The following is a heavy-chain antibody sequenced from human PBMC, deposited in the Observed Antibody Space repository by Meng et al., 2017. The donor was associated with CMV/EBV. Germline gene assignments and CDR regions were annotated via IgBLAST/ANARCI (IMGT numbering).Heavy chain of an antibody. CDR1: GGSFSGYY. V-gene: IGHV4-34*01. CDR3: ARGMRYCSSTSCRRNKNAEYFQH. CDR2: INHSGST. D-gene: IGHD2-2*01. J-gene: IGHJ1*01. Sequence: SETLSLTCAVSGGSFSGYYLRWIRQPPGKGLEWVGGINHSGSTNYNPSLKSRVTISVDTSKNQFSLKLSSVTAADTAVYYCARGMRYCSSTSCRRNKNAEYFQHWGQGTLVTVSS.